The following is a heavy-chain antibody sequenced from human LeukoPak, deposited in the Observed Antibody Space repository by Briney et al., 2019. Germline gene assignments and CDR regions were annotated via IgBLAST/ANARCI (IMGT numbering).Heavy chain of an antibody. CDR1: GFTFSDHY. J-gene: IGHJ4*02. CDR2: TRNKPNSYTT. V-gene: IGHV3-72*01. CDR3: TRDESAL. Sequence: PGRSLRLSCAASGFTFSDHYVDWVRQAPGKGLEWVGRTRNKPNSYTTEYAPSVKGRFTISRDDSKNLVYLQMSSLKSEDTAIYYCTRDESALWGQGTLVTVSS.